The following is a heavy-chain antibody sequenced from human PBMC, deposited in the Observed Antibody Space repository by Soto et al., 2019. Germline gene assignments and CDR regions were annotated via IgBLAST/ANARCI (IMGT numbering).Heavy chain of an antibody. J-gene: IGHJ4*02. D-gene: IGHD3-22*01. Sequence: GASVKVSCKESGYTFTSYYMHWVRQAPGQGLEWMGIINPSGGSTSYAQKFQGRVTMTRDTSTSTVYMELSSLRSEDTAVYYCARPRIPNDSSGYYFYYWGQGTLVTVSS. CDR1: GYTFTSYY. CDR3: ARPRIPNDSSGYYFYY. V-gene: IGHV1-46*01. CDR2: INPSGGST.